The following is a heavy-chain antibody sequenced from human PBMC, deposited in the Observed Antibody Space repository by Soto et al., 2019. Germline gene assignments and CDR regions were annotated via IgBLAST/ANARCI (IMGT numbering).Heavy chain of an antibody. Sequence: SATLALRKTLAGGTVRYPGGSWIPKTPGKGLEWIGYIFYTGYTTYNPSLKSRATISLDTSRNQFSLRLSSVTAADTAVYYCAREKGEWFGDLLPHGWRDPWSQGTRVTASA. V-gene: IGHV4-59*02. CDR1: GGTVRYPG. CDR2: IFYTGYT. CDR3: AREKGEWFGDLLPHGWRDP. D-gene: IGHD3-10*01. J-gene: IGHJ5*02.